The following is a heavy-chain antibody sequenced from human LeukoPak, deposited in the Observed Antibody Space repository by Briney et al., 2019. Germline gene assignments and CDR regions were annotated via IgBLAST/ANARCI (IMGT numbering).Heavy chain of an antibody. CDR2: ISWNSGSI. Sequence: GGSLRLSCAASGFAFDDYAMHWVRQAPGKGLEWVSGISWNSGSIGYADSVKGRFTISRDNAKNSLYLRMNSLRAEDTALYYCAKDRGSSDADYYYGMDVWGQGTTVTVSS. CDR3: AKDRGSSDADYYYGMDV. CDR1: GFAFDDYA. V-gene: IGHV3-9*01. D-gene: IGHD6-13*01. J-gene: IGHJ6*02.